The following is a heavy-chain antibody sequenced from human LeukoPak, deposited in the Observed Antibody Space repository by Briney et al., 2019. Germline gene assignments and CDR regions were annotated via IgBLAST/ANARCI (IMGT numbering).Heavy chain of an antibody. CDR2: IYYDGSNK. CDR3: TTVREAGRINWYLAY. Sequence: GALRLSCAASGFSFRNYGMYWVRQAPGKGLERVAVIYYDGSNKYYADSVKGRYTISRDNSKNTLYLQMNSRRVEDTPVYSCTTVREAGRINWYLAYGGQGTLVTASS. CDR1: GFSFRNYG. D-gene: IGHD4-17*01. V-gene: IGHV3-33*01. J-gene: IGHJ4*02.